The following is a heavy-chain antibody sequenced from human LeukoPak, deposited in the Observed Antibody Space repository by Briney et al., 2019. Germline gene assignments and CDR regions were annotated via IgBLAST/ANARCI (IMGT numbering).Heavy chain of an antibody. D-gene: IGHD4-17*01. Sequence: ASVKVSCKASGGTFSSYAISWVRQAPGQGLEWMGWISAYNGNTNYAQKLQGRVTMTTDTSTSTAYMELRSLRSDDTAVYYCARVGPEYKDYAIDYWGQGTLVTVSS. CDR2: ISAYNGNT. CDR3: ARVGPEYKDYAIDY. CDR1: GGTFSSYA. J-gene: IGHJ4*02. V-gene: IGHV1-18*01.